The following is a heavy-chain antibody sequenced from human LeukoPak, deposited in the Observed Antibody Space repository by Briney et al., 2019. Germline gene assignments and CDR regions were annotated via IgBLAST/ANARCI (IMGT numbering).Heavy chain of an antibody. V-gene: IGHV1-24*01. CDR3: ATVDRKGWYFDL. CDR1: GYTLTELS. D-gene: IGHD1-14*01. J-gene: IGHJ2*01. Sequence: ASVKVSCKVSGYTLTELSMHWVRQAPGKGLEWMGGFDPEDGETIYAQKFQGRVTMTEGTSTDTAYMELSSLRSEDTAVYYCATVDRKGWYFDLWGRGTLVTVSS. CDR2: FDPEDGET.